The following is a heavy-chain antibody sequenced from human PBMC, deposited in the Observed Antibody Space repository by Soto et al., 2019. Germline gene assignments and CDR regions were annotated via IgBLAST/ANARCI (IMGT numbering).Heavy chain of an antibody. CDR3: ARDSSWTMIVTLAYYYGMDV. J-gene: IGHJ6*02. CDR2: IIPIFGTA. CDR1: GGTFSSYA. V-gene: IGHV1-69*05. Sequence: SVKVSCKASGGTFSSYAISWVRQAPGQGLEWMGGIIPIFGTANYAQKLQGRVTMTTDTSTSTAYMELRSLRSDDTAVYYCARDSSWTMIVTLAYYYGMDVWGQGTTVTVSS. D-gene: IGHD3-22*01.